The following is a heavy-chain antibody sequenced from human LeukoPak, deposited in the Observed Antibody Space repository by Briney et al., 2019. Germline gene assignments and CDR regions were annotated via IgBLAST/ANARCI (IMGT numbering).Heavy chain of an antibody. J-gene: IGHJ4*02. Sequence: GGSLRLSCAASGFTFSSYAMSWVRQAPGKGLEWVSGISWNSGSIGYADSVKGRFTISRDNAKNSLYLQMNSLRAEDTAVYYCARERWTAAAGLFDYWGQGTLVTVSS. CDR1: GFTFSSYA. CDR2: ISWNSGSI. V-gene: IGHV3-20*04. CDR3: ARERWTAAAGLFDY. D-gene: IGHD6-13*01.